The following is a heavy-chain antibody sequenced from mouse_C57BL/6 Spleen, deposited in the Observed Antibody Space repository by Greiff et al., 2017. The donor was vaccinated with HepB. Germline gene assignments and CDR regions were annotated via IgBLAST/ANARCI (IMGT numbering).Heavy chain of an antibody. CDR2: ISSGSSTI. D-gene: IGHD1-1*01. Sequence: VQLKESGGGLVKPGGSLKLSCAASGFTFSDYGMHWVRQAPEKGLEWVAYISSGSSTIYYADTVKGRFTISRDNAKNTLFLQMTSLRSEDTAMYYCAKSSYGGYYFDYWGQGTTLTVSS. CDR1: GFTFSDYG. V-gene: IGHV5-17*01. J-gene: IGHJ2*01. CDR3: AKSSYGGYYFDY.